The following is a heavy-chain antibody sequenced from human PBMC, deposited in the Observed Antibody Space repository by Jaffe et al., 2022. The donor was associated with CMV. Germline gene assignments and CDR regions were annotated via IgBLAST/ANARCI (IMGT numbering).Heavy chain of an antibody. CDR1: GFTFGSYG. V-gene: IGHV3-23*01. D-gene: IGHD2-8*01. J-gene: IGHJ4*02. Sequence: EVQLLESGGGLAQPGGSLRLSCAASGFTFGSYGINWVRQAPGKGLEWVSTISGSGATTYYADSVKGRFTISRDNSKNTVFLQMNNLRPEDTAIYYCAKGFSVLMVYVSLDQWGQGTLVTVSS. CDR2: ISGSGATT. CDR3: AKGFSVLMVYVSLDQ.